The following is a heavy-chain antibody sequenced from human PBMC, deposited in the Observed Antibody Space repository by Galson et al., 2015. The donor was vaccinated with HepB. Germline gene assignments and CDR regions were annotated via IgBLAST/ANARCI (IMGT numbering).Heavy chain of an antibody. CDR2: IWYDGSNK. CDR1: GLTFSGYD. D-gene: IGHD4-23*01. CDR3: ARSWALGPVTPFPLDF. J-gene: IGHJ4*02. V-gene: IGHV3-33*01. Sequence: SLRLSCAASGLTFSGYDMHWVRQAPGKGLEWVSVIWYDGSNKYYADSVKGRFTISRDKSKNTLYLQMNSLRAEDTAVYYCARSWALGPVTPFPLDFWGQGTLVTVSS.